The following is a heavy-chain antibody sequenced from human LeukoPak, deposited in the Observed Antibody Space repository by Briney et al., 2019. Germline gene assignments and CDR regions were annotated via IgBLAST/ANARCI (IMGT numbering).Heavy chain of an antibody. Sequence: GGSLRPSCAASGFTFSSYAMHWVRQAPGKGLEWVAVISNDGSNKFYADSVKGRFTISRDNSKNTLYLQMNSLRAEDTAVYYCARSSSYHYYFDYWGQGTLVTVSS. J-gene: IGHJ4*02. V-gene: IGHV3-30*01. CDR1: GFTFSSYA. CDR3: ARSSSYHYYFDY. D-gene: IGHD3-22*01. CDR2: ISNDGSNK.